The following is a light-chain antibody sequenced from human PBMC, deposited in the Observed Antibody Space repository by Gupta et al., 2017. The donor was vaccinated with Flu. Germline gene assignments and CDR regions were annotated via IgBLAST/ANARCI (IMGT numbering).Light chain of an antibody. J-gene: IGKJ4*01. CDR3: QKYNSAPFAT. V-gene: IGKV1-27*01. CDR1: QGISNY. Sequence: DIQMTQSPSSLSASVGDRATITCRASQGISNYLAWYQQKPGKVPKLLIYAASTLQSGVPSRFSGSGSGTDFTLTISSLQPEDVATYYCQKYNSAPFATFGGGTKVEIK. CDR2: AAS.